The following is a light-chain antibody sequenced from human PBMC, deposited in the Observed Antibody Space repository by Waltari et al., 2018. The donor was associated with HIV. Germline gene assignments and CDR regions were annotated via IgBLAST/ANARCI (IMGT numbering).Light chain of an antibody. Sequence: QTVVTQEPSMTVSPGGTVTLTCNSATGPVGSCPSVNWFHQKPGQPPRPLIYSSTRKHPLTPERFSASLVGDRAALTLSNVWPEDQADYYCMLLFRTSYLFGGGTRVTVL. CDR1: TGPVGSCPS. CDR3: MLLFRTSYL. CDR2: SST. J-gene: IGLJ2*01. V-gene: IGLV7-43*01.